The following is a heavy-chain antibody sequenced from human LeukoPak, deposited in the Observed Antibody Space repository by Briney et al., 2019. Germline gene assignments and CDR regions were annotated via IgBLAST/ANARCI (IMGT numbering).Heavy chain of an antibody. D-gene: IGHD6-19*01. J-gene: IGHJ4*02. Sequence: PSETLSLTCTVSGGSISSYYWSWMRQPAGKGLEWIGRIYISGSTDYNPSLKSRVTMSIDTSKNQFSLKLSSVTAADTAVYYCARASSGWYGFSYYFDYWGQGTLVTVSS. V-gene: IGHV4-4*07. CDR1: GGSISSYY. CDR3: ARASSGWYGFSYYFDY. CDR2: IYISGST.